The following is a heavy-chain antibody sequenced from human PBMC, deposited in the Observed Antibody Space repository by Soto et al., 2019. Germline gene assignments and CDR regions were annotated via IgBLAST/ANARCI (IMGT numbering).Heavy chain of an antibody. V-gene: IGHV4-34*01. CDR1: GGSFSGYY. J-gene: IGHJ2*01. CDR2: INHSGST. Sequence: QVQLQQWGAGLLKPSETLSLTCAVYGGSFSGYYWSWIRQPPGKGLEWIGEINHSGSTNYNPSLKSRVTISVDTSKNQFSLKLSSVTAADTAVYYCARSRRNGGNRATWYFDLWGRGTLVTVSS. CDR3: ARSRRNGGNRATWYFDL. D-gene: IGHD2-15*01.